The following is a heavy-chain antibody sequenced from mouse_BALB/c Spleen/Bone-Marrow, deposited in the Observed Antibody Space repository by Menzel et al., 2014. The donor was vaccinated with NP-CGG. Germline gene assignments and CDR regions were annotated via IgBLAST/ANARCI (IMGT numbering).Heavy chain of an antibody. V-gene: IGHV1-37*01. J-gene: IGHJ4*01. CDR3: GKEYDNYDYAMDY. D-gene: IGHD2-10*02. CDR1: GYSFTGYF. Sequence: VQLQQSGPELVKPGASVKISCKASGYSFTGYFMNWVKQSHGKSLEWIGRINPYNGDTFYNQKFKGKATLTVDKSSSTAHMELLSLTSEDSAVYYCGKEYDNYDYAMDYWGQGTSVTVSA. CDR2: INPYNGDT.